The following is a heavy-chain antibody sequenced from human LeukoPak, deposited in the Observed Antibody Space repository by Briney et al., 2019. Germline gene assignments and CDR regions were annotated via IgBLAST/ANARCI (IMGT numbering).Heavy chain of an antibody. CDR1: GFTFSSYA. J-gene: IGHJ4*02. Sequence: GGSLILSCAASGFTFSSYAMHWVRQAPGKGLEWVPVISYDGSNKYYADSVKGRFTIYRDNSKNTLYLQMNSLRAEDTAVYYCARGLCSGGSCYRFGYWGQGTLVTVSS. CDR2: ISYDGSNK. D-gene: IGHD2-15*01. V-gene: IGHV3-30*04. CDR3: ARGLCSGGSCYRFGY.